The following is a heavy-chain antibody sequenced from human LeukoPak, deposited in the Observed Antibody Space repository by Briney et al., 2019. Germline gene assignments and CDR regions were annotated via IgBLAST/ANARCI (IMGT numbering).Heavy chain of an antibody. CDR1: GFTFSRYG. CDR3: AKGPPYYNDSSAYYRTRNFDY. D-gene: IGHD3-22*01. CDR2: ISYDGSNK. Sequence: GGSLRLSCAASGFTFSRYGMHWVRQAPGKGLEWVTIISYDGSNKYYADSVKGRFTISRDNSKNTLYLQMNSLRAEDTAVYYCAKGPPYYNDSSAYYRTRNFDYWGQGTLVIVSS. V-gene: IGHV3-30*18. J-gene: IGHJ4*02.